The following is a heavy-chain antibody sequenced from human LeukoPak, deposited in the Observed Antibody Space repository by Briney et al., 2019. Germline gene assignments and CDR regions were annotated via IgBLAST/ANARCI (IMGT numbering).Heavy chain of an antibody. CDR2: ISGSGGST. CDR3: AIDYCSGGSCYPPGHFDY. J-gene: IGHJ4*02. Sequence: GGSLRLSCAACGFTFSSYAMSLVRQAPGKGLEWVSAISGSGGSTYYADSVKGRFTISRDNSKNTLYLQMNSLRAEDTAVYYCAIDYCSGGSCYPPGHFDYWGQGTLVTVSS. CDR1: GFTFSSYA. V-gene: IGHV3-23*01. D-gene: IGHD2-15*01.